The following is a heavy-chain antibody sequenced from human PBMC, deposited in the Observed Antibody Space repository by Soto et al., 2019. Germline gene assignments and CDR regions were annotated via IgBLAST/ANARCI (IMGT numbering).Heavy chain of an antibody. CDR1: GFTFSSYS. CDR2: ISYDGSNK. D-gene: IGHD3-22*01. Sequence: QVQLVESGGGVVQPGRSLRLSCAASGFTFSSYSMHWVRQAPGKGLEWVAVISYDGSNKYYADSVKGRFTISRDNSKNTLYLQMNSLRAENTAVYYFARVFGSSGPLDYWGQGTLVTVSS. J-gene: IGHJ4*02. V-gene: IGHV3-30-3*01. CDR3: ARVFGSSGPLDY.